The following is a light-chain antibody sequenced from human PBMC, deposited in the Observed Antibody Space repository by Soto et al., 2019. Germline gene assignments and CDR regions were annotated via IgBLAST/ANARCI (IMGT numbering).Light chain of an antibody. V-gene: IGKV1-27*01. CDR1: QSFSYS. CDR3: QKYNSTPWT. CDR2: AAS. Sequence: DIQMTHSPSSLSASVGDRVTITCRASQSFSYSLAWYQQKPGKVPKLLIYAASTLQSGVPSRFSGSGSGTDFTLTISSLQPEDVAAYYCQKYNSTPWTFGQGTKVEIK. J-gene: IGKJ1*01.